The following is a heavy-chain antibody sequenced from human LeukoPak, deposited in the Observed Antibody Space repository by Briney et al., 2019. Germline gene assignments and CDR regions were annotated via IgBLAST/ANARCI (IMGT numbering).Heavy chain of an antibody. CDR3: AKDTSDLVGGHMLIDY. D-gene: IGHD1-26*01. V-gene: IGHV3-43D*03. Sequence: PGGSLRLSCAASGFTSDDYAMHWVRQAPGKGLEWVALISWDGSGDYYADSVKGRFIISRDNSQNSLYLQMSNLRSEDTAFYYCAKDTSDLVGGHMLIDYWGQGTLVTVSS. CDR2: ISWDGSGD. CDR1: GFTSDDYA. J-gene: IGHJ4*02.